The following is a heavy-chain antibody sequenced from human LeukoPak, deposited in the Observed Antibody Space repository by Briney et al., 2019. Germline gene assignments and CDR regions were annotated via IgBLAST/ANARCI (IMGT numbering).Heavy chain of an antibody. CDR1: GYTFTSYG. V-gene: IGHV1-18*01. D-gene: IGHD2-21*02. CDR2: ISAYNGNT. J-gene: IGHJ5*02. Sequence: ASVKVSCKASGYTFTSYGISWVRQAPGQGLEWMGWISAYNGNTNYAQKLQGRVTMTTDTSTSTAYMELRSLRSDDPAVYYCARGELTEGPLKKNWFDPWGKGTLLTVS. CDR3: ARGELTEGPLKKNWFDP.